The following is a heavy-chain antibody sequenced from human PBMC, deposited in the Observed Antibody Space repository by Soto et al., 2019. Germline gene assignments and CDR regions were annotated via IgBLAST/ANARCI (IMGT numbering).Heavy chain of an antibody. V-gene: IGHV1-46*01. CDR1: GYTFTSYY. J-gene: IGHJ4*02. CDR3: ATLYGDYPPSFDY. CDR2: INPSGGST. D-gene: IGHD4-17*01. Sequence: ASVKVSWKASGYTFTSYYMHWVLQAPGQGLEWMGIINPSGGSTSYAQKFQGRVTMTRDTSTSTVYMELSSLRSEDTAVYYCATLYGDYPPSFDYWGQGTLVTVSS.